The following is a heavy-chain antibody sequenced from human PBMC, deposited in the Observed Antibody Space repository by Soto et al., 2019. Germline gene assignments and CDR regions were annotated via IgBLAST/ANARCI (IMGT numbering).Heavy chain of an antibody. Sequence: PGGSLRLSCAASGFTFSSYWMHWVRQDPGKGLVWVSSIKTDGTATQYADSVKGRFTVSRDNAKSTLYLQMNSLRVEDTAVYYCARVCGGDGCLGHAQWGQGTLVTVSS. CDR1: GFTFSSYW. CDR3: ARVCGGDGCLGHAQ. CDR2: IKTDGTAT. D-gene: IGHD2-21*01. J-gene: IGHJ4*02. V-gene: IGHV3-74*03.